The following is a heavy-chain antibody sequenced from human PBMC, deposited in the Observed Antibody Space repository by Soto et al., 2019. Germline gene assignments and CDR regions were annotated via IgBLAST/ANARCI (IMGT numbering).Heavy chain of an antibody. CDR1: GYTFTSYA. CDR3: ARGRITAAGPDFDY. V-gene: IGHV1-3*01. J-gene: IGHJ4*02. D-gene: IGHD6-13*01. Sequence: ASVKVSCKASGYTFTSYAMHWVRQAPGQRLEWMGWINAGNGNTKYSQKFQGRVTITRDTSASTAYMELSSLRSEDTAVYYCARGRITAAGPDFDYWGQGTLVTVSS. CDR2: INAGNGNT.